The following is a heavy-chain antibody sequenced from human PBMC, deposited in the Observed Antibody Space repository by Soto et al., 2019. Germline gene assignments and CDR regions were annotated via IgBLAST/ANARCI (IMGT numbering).Heavy chain of an antibody. V-gene: IGHV5-10-1*01. CDR3: ASSPRGYCSSTSCRELGNYYGMDV. CDR2: IDPSDSYT. CDR1: GGTFSSYA. D-gene: IGHD2-2*01. J-gene: IGHJ6*02. Sequence: KVSCKASGGTFSSYAISWVRQMPGKGLERMGRIDPSDSYTNYSPSFQGHVTISADKSISTAYLQWSSLKASDTAMYYCASSPRGYCSSTSCRELGNYYGMDVWGQGTTVTVSS.